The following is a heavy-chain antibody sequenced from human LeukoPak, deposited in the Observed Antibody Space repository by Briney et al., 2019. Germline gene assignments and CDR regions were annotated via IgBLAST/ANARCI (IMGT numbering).Heavy chain of an antibody. D-gene: IGHD6-19*01. CDR3: ARPGSSGVADYFDY. J-gene: IGHJ4*02. V-gene: IGHV5-51*01. CDR2: IYPGNSDT. CDR1: GYSFSNYW. Sequence: GESLKISCKGSGYSFSNYWIGWVRQMPGKGLEWMGIIYPGNSDTRYSPSFQSQVTISADKSISTAYLQWSSLKASDTAMYYCARPGSSGVADYFDYWGQGSLVTVSS.